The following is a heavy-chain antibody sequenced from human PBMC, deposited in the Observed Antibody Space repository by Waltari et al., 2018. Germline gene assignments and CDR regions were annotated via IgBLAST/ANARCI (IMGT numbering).Heavy chain of an antibody. J-gene: IGHJ4*02. CDR2: INPNNGAT. CDR3: ARDRWGESHGYGY. V-gene: IGHV1-2*02. CDR1: GYTFTGYY. D-gene: IGHD7-27*01. Sequence: QVQLVQSGVEVKKPGASVRVSCKASGYTFTGYYLHWIRQAPGKGPEWMGWINPNNGATHYAQKLQGRVTMTRDTSINTAYLEVTADDTAVYFCARDRWGESHGYGYWGRGTLVTVSS.